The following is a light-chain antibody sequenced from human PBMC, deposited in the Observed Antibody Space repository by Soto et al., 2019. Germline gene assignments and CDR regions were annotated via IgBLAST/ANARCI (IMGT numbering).Light chain of an antibody. V-gene: IGKV1-12*01. CDR1: QDISSW. J-gene: IGKJ4*01. CDR3: QKDNSAPLT. CDR2: SAS. Sequence: DSQMTQSPISVSASVGDRVTITCRASQDISSWLAWYQQKPGKAPELLIYSASVLEGGVPSRFSGSGSGTDFTLTISSLQPEDVATYYCQKDNSAPLTFGGGTKV.